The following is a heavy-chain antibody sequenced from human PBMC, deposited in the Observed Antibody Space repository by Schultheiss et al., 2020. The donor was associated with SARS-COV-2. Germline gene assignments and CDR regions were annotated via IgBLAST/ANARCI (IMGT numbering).Heavy chain of an antibody. V-gene: IGHV3-33*01. CDR2: IWYDGSNK. CDR1: GFTFSSYG. CDR3: ARGPGGDLDY. J-gene: IGHJ4*02. Sequence: GGSLKISCAASGFTFSSYGMHWVRQAPGKGLEWVAVIWYDGSNKYYADSVKGRFTISRDNSKNTLYLQMNSLRAEDTAVYYCARGPGGDLDYWGQGTLVTVSS. D-gene: IGHD2-21*02.